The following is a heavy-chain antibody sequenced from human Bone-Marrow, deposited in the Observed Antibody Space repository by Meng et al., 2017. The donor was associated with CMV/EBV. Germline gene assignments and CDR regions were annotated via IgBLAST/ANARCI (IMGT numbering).Heavy chain of an antibody. Sequence: ASVKVSCKASGYTFTGYYMHWVRQAPGQGLEWMGWINPNSGGTNYAQKFQGRVTMTRDTSISTAYMELSRLRSDDTAVYYCARDRPVVPAVPVTWYFDLWGRGTLVTVSS. CDR1: GYTFTGYY. D-gene: IGHD2-2*01. V-gene: IGHV1-2*02. CDR2: INPNSGGT. CDR3: ARDRPVVPAVPVTWYFDL. J-gene: IGHJ2*01.